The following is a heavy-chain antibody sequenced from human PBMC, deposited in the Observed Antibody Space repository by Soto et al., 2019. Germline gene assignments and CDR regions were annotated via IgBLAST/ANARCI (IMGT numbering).Heavy chain of an antibody. J-gene: IGHJ4*02. D-gene: IGHD5-18*01. CDR1: GGSISSGDYY. CDR2: IYYSGST. V-gene: IGHV4-30-4*01. CDR3: ARYTAMAQFDY. Sequence: SETLSLTCTVSGGSISSGDYYWSWIRQPPGKGLEWIGYIYYSGSTYYNPSLKSRVTISVDTSKNQFSLKLSSVTAADTAAYYCARYTAMAQFDYWGQGTLVTVSS.